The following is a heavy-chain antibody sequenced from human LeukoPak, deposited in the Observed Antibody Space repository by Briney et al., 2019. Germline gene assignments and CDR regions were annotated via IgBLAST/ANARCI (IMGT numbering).Heavy chain of an antibody. CDR1: GGSISTYY. D-gene: IGHD3-22*01. CDR3: AREAWYYYDSSGYYQHLPFDY. V-gene: IGHV4-59*12. CDR2: IYYSGST. J-gene: IGHJ4*02. Sequence: SETLSLTCTVSGGSISTYYWSWIRQPPGKGLEWIGYIYYSGSTNYNPSLKSRLTMSVDTSKNQFSLKLSSVTAADTAVYYCAREAWYYYDSSGYYQHLPFDYWGQGTLVTVSS.